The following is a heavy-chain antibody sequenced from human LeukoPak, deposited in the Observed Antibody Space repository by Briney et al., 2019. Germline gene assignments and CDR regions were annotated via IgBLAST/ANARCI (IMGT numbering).Heavy chain of an antibody. D-gene: IGHD3-16*01. CDR3: ARQPGAGGRGYFDY. J-gene: IGHJ4*02. CDR1: GFTFSSYW. CDR2: INSDGSTT. Sequence: PGGSLRLSCAASGFTFSSYWMHWVRQAPGKGLLWVSRINSDGSTTSYADSVKGQFTISRDNSKNTLYLQMNSLRAEDTAVYYCARQPGAGGRGYFDYWGQGTLVTVSS. V-gene: IGHV3-74*01.